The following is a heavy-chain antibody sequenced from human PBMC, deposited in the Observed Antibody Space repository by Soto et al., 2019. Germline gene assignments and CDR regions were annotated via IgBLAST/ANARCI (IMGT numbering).Heavy chain of an antibody. V-gene: IGHV1-69*15. CDR1: GGSFNSYS. D-gene: IGHD3-22*01. Sequence: QVQLVQSGAEVKKPGSSVKVSCKPSGGSFNSYSMSWVRQAPGQGLEWMGNVIPIFGTPTYAQTFKGRVSISADLSTNPVYMELTSLTFEDTAVYFCAREWANSSGYPFDIWGPGTLVAVSS. CDR2: VIPIFGTP. J-gene: IGHJ4*02. CDR3: AREWANSSGYPFDI.